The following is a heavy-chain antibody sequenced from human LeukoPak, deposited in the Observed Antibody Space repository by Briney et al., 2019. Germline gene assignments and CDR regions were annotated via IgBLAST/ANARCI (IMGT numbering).Heavy chain of an antibody. J-gene: IGHJ4*02. CDR1: GYSFSSYG. V-gene: IGHV3-33*06. Sequence: GRSLRLSCAASGYSFSSYGMQWVRQAPGKGLEWVAVIWYDGSKEYYADSVKGRFTISRDNSKNTLYLQMNSLRAEDTAVYYRAKGGIAVAGTWAGLFDYWGQGTLVTVSS. CDR3: AKGGIAVAGTWAGLFDY. CDR2: IWYDGSKE. D-gene: IGHD6-19*01.